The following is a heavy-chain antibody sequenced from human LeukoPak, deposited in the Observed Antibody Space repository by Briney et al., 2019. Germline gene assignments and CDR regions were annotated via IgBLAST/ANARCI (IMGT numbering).Heavy chain of an antibody. V-gene: IGHV1-24*01. CDR3: ATVDRDAFDI. D-gene: IGHD3-9*01. J-gene: IGHJ3*02. Sequence: ASVKVSCKVSGYTLTELSMHWVRQAPGKGLEWMEGFDPEDGETIYAQKFQGRVTMTEETSTDTAYMELSSLRSEDTAVYYCATVDRDAFDIWGQGTMVTVSS. CDR1: GYTLTELS. CDR2: FDPEDGET.